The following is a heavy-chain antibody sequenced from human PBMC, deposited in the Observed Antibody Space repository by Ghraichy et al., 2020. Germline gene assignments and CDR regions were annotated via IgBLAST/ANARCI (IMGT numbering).Heavy chain of an antibody. CDR2: IYYSGST. D-gene: IGHD3-22*01. CDR3: AKGSYDDSSGYWGNYFDY. J-gene: IGHJ4*02. CDR1: GGSISSSSYY. V-gene: IGHV4-39*01. Sequence: SETLSLTCTVSGGSISSSSYYWGWIRQPPGKGLEWIGSIYYSGSTYYNPSLKSRVTISVDTSKNQFSLKLSSVTAADKAVYYCAKGSYDDSSGYWGNYFDYWGQGTLVTVSS.